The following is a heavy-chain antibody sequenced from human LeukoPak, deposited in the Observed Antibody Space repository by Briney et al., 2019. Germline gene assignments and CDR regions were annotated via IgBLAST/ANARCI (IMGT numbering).Heavy chain of an antibody. V-gene: IGHV3-9*01. CDR2: ISWNSGSI. Sequence: GGSLRLSCAASGFTFDDYAMHWVRQAPGKGLEWVSGISWNSGSIGYADSVKGRFTISRDNAKNSLYLQMNSLRAEDTALYYCAKDGSMPFAFDYRGQGTLVTVSS. J-gene: IGHJ4*02. CDR1: GFTFDDYA. D-gene: IGHD2/OR15-2a*01. CDR3: AKDGSMPFAFDY.